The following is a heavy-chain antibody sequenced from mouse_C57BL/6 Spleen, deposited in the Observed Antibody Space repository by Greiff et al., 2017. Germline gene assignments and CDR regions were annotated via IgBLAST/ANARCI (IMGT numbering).Heavy chain of an antibody. CDR2: IHPNSGST. CDR1: GYTFTSYW. Sequence: VQLQQPGAELVKPGASVKLSCKASGYTFTSYWMHWVKQRPGQGLEWIGMIHPNSGSTNYNEKFKSKSTLTVDKSSSTAYMQLSSLTSEDSAVYYCARSYGNYEDYWGQGTTLTVSS. J-gene: IGHJ2*01. CDR3: ARSYGNYEDY. V-gene: IGHV1-64*01. D-gene: IGHD2-1*01.